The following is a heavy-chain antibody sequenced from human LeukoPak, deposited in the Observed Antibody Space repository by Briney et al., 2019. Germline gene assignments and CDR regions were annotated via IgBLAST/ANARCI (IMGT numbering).Heavy chain of an antibody. J-gene: IGHJ4*02. CDR2: IFHTGGT. Sequence: PSETLSLTCTVSGGSIRPYYWSWMRQPPGKGPEYVGYIFHTGGTNYNPSLGSRVTVSLDTSKNLFSLKLSSVTAADTAVYYCARLGFCRGDNCLDDYWGQGTLVTVSS. V-gene: IGHV4-59*08. CDR1: GGSIRPYY. CDR3: ARLGFCRGDNCLDDY. D-gene: IGHD2-15*01.